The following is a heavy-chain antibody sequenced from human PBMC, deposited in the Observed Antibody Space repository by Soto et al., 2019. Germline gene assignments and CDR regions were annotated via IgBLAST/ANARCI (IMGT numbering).Heavy chain of an antibody. J-gene: IGHJ6*03. Sequence: SETLSLTCTVSGGSISSSSYYWGWIRQPPGKGLEWIGSIYYSGSTYYNPSLKSRVTISVDTSKNQFSLRLSSVTAADTAVYYCARGSSEHYYYYYYMDVWGKGTTVTVSS. V-gene: IGHV4-39*01. CDR1: GGSISSSSYY. CDR3: ARGSSEHYYYYYYMDV. D-gene: IGHD6-6*01. CDR2: IYYSGST.